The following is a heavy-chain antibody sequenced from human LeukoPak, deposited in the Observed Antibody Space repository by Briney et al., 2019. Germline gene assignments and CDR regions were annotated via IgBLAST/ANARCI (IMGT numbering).Heavy chain of an antibody. V-gene: IGHV3-23*01. J-gene: IGHJ4*02. Sequence: GGSLRLSCAASGFTFSSYAMSWVRQAPGKGLEWVSAISGSGGSTYYADSVKGRFTISRDNSKNTLYLQMNSLRAEDTAVYYCAKDTTVIVVVIPDYWGQGTLVTVSS. CDR3: AKDTTVIVVVIPDY. CDR1: GFTFSSYA. CDR2: ISGSGGST. D-gene: IGHD3-22*01.